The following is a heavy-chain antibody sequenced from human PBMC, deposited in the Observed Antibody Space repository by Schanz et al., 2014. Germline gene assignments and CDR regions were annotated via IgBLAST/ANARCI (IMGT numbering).Heavy chain of an antibody. Sequence: QVQLVESGGGVVQPGRSRRLSCEASGFTFSSYGMHWVRQAPGKGLEWVALISYDGSSKNHADSVQGRFTISRDNAKNSLYLQMNSLRAEDTAVYYCVPMSIAAQWGQGTLVTVSS. CDR2: ISYDGSSK. CDR3: VPMSIAAQ. V-gene: IGHV3-33*03. J-gene: IGHJ4*02. CDR1: GFTFSSYG. D-gene: IGHD6-6*01.